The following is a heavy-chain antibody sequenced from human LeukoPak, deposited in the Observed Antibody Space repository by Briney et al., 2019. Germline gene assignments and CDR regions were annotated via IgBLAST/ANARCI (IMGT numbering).Heavy chain of an antibody. V-gene: IGHV4-39*01. CDR3: ATYCTNISCYAGDAFDI. Sequence: SETLSLTCTVSGGSISSGSYYWGWIRQPPGKGLEWIGSIYYTGGTYYNPSLKSRVTVSVETSKDQFSLKLSSVTAADTAVYYCATYCTNISCYAGDAFDIWGQGTMVTVSP. CDR1: GGSISSGSYY. J-gene: IGHJ3*02. CDR2: IYYTGGT. D-gene: IGHD2-2*01.